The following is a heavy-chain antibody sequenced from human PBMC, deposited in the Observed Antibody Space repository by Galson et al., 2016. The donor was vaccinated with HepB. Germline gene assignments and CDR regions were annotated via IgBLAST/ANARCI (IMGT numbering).Heavy chain of an antibody. CDR2: TFYRSNWQN. CDR1: GDSVSSNSAG. Sequence: CAISGDSVSSNSAGWNWIRQSPSRGLEWLGRTFYRSNWQNHYAESVKSRITINPDTSKDQFSLQLSSVTPEDTAMYYCARSYLLGRGFGWWGQGTLVTVSS. V-gene: IGHV6-1*01. CDR3: ARSYLLGRGFGW. J-gene: IGHJ4*02. D-gene: IGHD7-27*01.